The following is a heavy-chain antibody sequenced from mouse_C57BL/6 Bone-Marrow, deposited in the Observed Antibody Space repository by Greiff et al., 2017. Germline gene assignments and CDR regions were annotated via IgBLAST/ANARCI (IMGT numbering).Heavy chain of an antibody. J-gene: IGHJ1*03. CDR3: ANLICLLLRYWYFDV. CDR2: ISSGSSTI. CDR1: GFTFSDYG. V-gene: IGHV5-17*01. Sequence: EVKLVESGGGLVKPGGSLKLSCAASGFTFSDYGMHWVRQAPEKGLEWVAYISSGSSTIYYADTVKGRFTISRDNAKNTLFLQMTSLRSEDTAMYYCANLICLLLRYWYFDVWGTGTTVTVSS. D-gene: IGHD1-1*01.